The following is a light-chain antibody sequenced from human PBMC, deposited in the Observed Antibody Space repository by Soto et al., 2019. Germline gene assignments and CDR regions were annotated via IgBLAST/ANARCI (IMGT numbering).Light chain of an antibody. J-gene: IGLJ2*01. CDR1: SSDIGSYNY. CDR3: CSYAGSYTLV. CDR2: DVS. V-gene: IGLV2-11*01. Sequence: QSALTQPRSVSGSPGQSVAISCTGTSSDIGSYNYVSWYQQHPDKAPKLMIYDVSKRPSGVPDRFSGSKSGNTASLTISGLQDEDEAEYYCCSYAGSYTLVFGGGTKVTVL.